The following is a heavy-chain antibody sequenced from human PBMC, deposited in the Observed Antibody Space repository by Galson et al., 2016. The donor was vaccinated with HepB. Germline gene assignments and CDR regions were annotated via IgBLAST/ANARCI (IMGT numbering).Heavy chain of an antibody. CDR2: IIPMFGTA. CDR1: GGMFSSYA. Sequence: SCKASGGMFSSYAISWVRQAPGQGLEWMGGIIPMFGTAHYAQKFQGIVTITADESTSTAYMELSSLRSEDTAVYYCARDRFVSGGSAVAWGQGTLVTVSS. CDR3: ARDRFVSGGSAVA. D-gene: IGHD6-19*01. V-gene: IGHV1-69*01. J-gene: IGHJ4*02.